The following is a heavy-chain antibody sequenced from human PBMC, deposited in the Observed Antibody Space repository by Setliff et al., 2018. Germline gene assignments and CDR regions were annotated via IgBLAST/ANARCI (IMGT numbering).Heavy chain of an antibody. Sequence: ASVKVSCKASGFTFRNYAISWVRQAPGQGLEWMGWISAYNGDTTYTQNLQGRVTLTTDTSTTTAYMELRSLRSDDTAVYYCARLVRYCTVTSCQRASGGEHWGQGTLVTVSS. CDR1: GFTFRNYA. J-gene: IGHJ1*01. D-gene: IGHD2-8*02. CDR2: ISAYNGDT. CDR3: ARLVRYCTVTSCQRASGGEH. V-gene: IGHV1-18*01.